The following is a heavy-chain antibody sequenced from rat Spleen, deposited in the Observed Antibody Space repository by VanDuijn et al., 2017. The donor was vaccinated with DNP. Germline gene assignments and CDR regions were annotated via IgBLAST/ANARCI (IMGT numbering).Heavy chain of an antibody. J-gene: IGHJ2*01. D-gene: IGHD1-2*01. CDR2: IWSGGNT. V-gene: IGHV2-1*01. Sequence: QVQLRESGPGLVQPSQTLSLTCTVSGFSFPSNSVHWVRQPPGKGLEWVGVIWSGGNTDYNSALKSRLSISRDTSKSQVFLKMNSLQTEDTAIYFCTSSSYLYLDYWGQGVMVTVSS. CDR3: TSSSYLYLDY. CDR1: GFSFPSNS.